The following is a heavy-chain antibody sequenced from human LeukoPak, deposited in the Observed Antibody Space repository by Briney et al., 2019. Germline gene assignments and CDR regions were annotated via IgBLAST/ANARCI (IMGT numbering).Heavy chain of an antibody. CDR3: ARQGWHGSGSYYFDY. CDR1: GGSISNYY. Sequence: PSETLSLTCTVSGGSISNYYWSWIRQPPGKGLEWIGYIYYRGSTNYNPSLKSRVTISVDTSKNQFSLKLSSVTAADTAVYYCARQGWHGSGSYYFDYWGQGTLATVSS. CDR2: IYYRGST. D-gene: IGHD3-10*01. V-gene: IGHV4-59*08. J-gene: IGHJ4*02.